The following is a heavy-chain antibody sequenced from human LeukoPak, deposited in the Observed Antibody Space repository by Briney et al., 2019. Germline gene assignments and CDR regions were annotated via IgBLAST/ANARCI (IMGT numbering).Heavy chain of an antibody. V-gene: IGHV4-39*07. CDR2: IFYSGNT. J-gene: IGHJ4*02. D-gene: IGHD3-9*01. CDR1: SGSVSNSHYY. Sequence: SETLSLTCTVSSGSVSNSHYYWAWVRQPPGKGLEWLGSIFYSGNTHYNPSLKSPVTITIDTSKNQFSLKVSSVTAADTAIYYCARDLSFDWFPYYFDYWGQGILVTVSS. CDR3: ARDLSFDWFPYYFDY.